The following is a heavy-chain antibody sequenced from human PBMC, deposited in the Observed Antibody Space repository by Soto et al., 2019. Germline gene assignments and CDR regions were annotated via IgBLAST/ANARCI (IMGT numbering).Heavy chain of an antibody. CDR3: AQDGRSGSVTRPDH. V-gene: IGHV3-30*18. CDR2: ISYDGSYQ. CDR1: VFAFKSYG. D-gene: IGHD1-26*01. Sequence: LRISCAASVFAFKSYGRHCVRQAPVKGLDWVAVISYDGSYQYYSDSVKGRFTISRDNSKNTLNLQMNSLRVEDSAMYYCAQDGRSGSVTRPDHWGQGTLVTVSS. J-gene: IGHJ4*02.